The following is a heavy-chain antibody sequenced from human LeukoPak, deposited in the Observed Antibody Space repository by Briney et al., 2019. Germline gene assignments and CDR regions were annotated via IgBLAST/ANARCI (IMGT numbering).Heavy chain of an antibody. CDR2: ISKDGITK. CDR3: GEGQQLVETFDY. CDR1: GFTFSNYA. D-gene: IGHD6-13*01. J-gene: IGHJ4*02. Sequence: GTSLRLSCAASGFTFSNYAMHWVRQAPGKGLEWVAIISKDGITKDYADSVRSRFTISRDTSKNTLYLQMNSLGAEDTAVYYCGEGQQLVETFDYWGQGTLVTVSS. V-gene: IGHV3-30-3*01.